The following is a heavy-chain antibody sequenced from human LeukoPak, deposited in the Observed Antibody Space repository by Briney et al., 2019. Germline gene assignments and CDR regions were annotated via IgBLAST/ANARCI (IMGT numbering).Heavy chain of an antibody. CDR1: GFSLRSCA. D-gene: IGHD3-10*01. V-gene: IGHV3-64*04. CDR2: INSGDTT. J-gene: IGHJ4*02. Sequence: PGGSQRLSCSASGFSLRSCAMHWVRQAPGKGLEYVSCINSGDTTYYADSVKGRFTISRDNSKNTLYLQMNSLRAEDTAIYYCATLKQDSGSYYDPFNYWGQGTLVTVSS. CDR3: ATLKQDSGSYYDPFNY.